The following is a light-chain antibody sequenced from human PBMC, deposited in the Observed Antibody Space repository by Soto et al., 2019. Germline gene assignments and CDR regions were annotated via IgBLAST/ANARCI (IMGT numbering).Light chain of an antibody. CDR1: DNDVGGYDF. Sequence: QSALTQSASVSGSPGRSITISCTGTDNDVGGYDFVSWYQQHPGRAPKLLIHQVTIRLSGISSRFSGSKSGNTASLTITGLQPEDEAMYFCCSHSTSIAWVFGGGTQLTVL. CDR2: QVT. J-gene: IGLJ3*02. V-gene: IGLV2-14*01. CDR3: CSHSTSIAWV.